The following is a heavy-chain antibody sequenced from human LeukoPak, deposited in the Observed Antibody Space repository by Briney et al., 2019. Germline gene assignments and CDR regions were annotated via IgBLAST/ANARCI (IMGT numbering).Heavy chain of an antibody. CDR2: IYYLGGT. CDR1: GGSITSYY. V-gene: IGHV4-59*08. D-gene: IGHD3-3*01. J-gene: IGHJ4*02. CDR3: ARHPSARVFFDY. Sequence: SETLSLTCTVSGGSITSYYWSWIRQPPGKGLEWIGYIYYLGGTNYNPSLKSRVTISVDTSKNQFSLNLKSVTAADTAVYYCARHPSARVFFDYWGQGTLVTVSS.